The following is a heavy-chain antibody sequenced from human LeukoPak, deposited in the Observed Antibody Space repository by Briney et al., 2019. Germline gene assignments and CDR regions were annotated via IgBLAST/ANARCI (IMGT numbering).Heavy chain of an antibody. CDR2: FNHSGST. Sequence: KASEPLSLPCAVYGGSFSGYYWSWLRQPPGKGLEWFGEFNHSGSTNYKPSLTSRVTISVDTSKNQFSLKLSSVTAAETAVYYCASLVWFGEFDYWGEGTLVTVSS. V-gene: IGHV4-34*01. CDR3: ASLVWFGEFDY. CDR1: GGSFSGYY. D-gene: IGHD3-10*01. J-gene: IGHJ4*02.